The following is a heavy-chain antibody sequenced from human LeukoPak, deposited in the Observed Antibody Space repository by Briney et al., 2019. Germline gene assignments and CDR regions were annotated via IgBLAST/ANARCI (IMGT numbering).Heavy chain of an antibody. V-gene: IGHV3-7*03. CDR2: IKQDGSEK. J-gene: IGHJ4*02. CDR3: ARADIEYSSSSADY. Sequence: PGGSLRLSCAASGFTFSSYWMSWVRQAPGKGLEWVANIKQDGSEKYYVDSVKGRFTISRDNAKNSLYLQMNSLRAEDTAVCYCARADIEYSSSSADYWGQGTLVTVSS. D-gene: IGHD6-6*01. CDR1: GFTFSSYW.